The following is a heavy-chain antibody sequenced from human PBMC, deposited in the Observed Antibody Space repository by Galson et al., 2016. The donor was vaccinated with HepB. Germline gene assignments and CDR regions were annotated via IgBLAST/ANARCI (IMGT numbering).Heavy chain of an antibody. CDR1: GFILSTYP. Sequence: SLRLSCAASGFILSTYPIHWVRQAPDKGLEWVAVISYDGSKKYYVDSLKGRFTISRDNSRSTVYLQMTSLRADDTAVYYCARGSGSDLGWVFDLWGRGALVTVSS. CDR2: ISYDGSKK. D-gene: IGHD4-23*01. V-gene: IGHV3-30-3*01. J-gene: IGHJ2*01. CDR3: ARGSGSDLGWVFDL.